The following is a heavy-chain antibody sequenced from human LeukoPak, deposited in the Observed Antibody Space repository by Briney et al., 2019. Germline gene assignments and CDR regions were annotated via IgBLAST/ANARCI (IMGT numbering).Heavy chain of an antibody. CDR3: AAERIVATDEGYYYYYGMDV. Sequence: ASVKVSCKASGFTFTSSAMQWVRQARGQHLEWIGWIVVGSGNTNYAQKFQERVTITRDMSTSTAYMELSSLRSEDTAVYYCAAERIVATDEGYYYYYGMDVWGQGTTVTVSS. CDR1: GFTFTSSA. CDR2: IVVGSGNT. J-gene: IGHJ6*02. V-gene: IGHV1-58*02. D-gene: IGHD5-12*01.